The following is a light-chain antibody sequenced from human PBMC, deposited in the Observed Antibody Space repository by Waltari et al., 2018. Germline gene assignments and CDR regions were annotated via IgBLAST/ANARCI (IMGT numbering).Light chain of an antibody. J-gene: IGKJ2*01. CDR2: QVS. CDR1: QGLVHSDGNTY. CDR3: MQASHWPAT. Sequence: DVVMTQSPLSLPVTLGQPASTSCTSSQGLVHSDGNTYLNWFHQRPGQSPRRLIYQVSDRDSGVPDRFSGSGSGTDFTLTISRVEADDVGFYYCMQASHWPATFGQGTALEIK. V-gene: IGKV2-30*02.